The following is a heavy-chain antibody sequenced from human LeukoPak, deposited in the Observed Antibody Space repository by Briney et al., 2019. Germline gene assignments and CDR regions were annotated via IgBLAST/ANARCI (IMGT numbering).Heavy chain of an antibody. Sequence: SETLSLTCTVSGGSISSYYWSWIRQPPGKGLEWIGYIYYSGSTNYNPSLKSRVTISADTSKNQFSLKLSSVTAADTAVYYCARVRGYDILTGYFDYWGQGTLVTVSS. CDR1: GGSISSYY. CDR2: IYYSGST. CDR3: ARVRGYDILTGYFDY. D-gene: IGHD3-9*01. V-gene: IGHV4-59*01. J-gene: IGHJ4*02.